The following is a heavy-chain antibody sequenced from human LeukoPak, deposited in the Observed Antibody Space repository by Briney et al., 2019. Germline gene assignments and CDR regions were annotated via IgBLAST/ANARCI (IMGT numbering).Heavy chain of an antibody. CDR1: SESISSYY. CDR3: AKGAKYPLGQPPRYNWFDP. V-gene: IGHV4-59*01. Sequence: SETLSLTCTVSSESISSYYWNWVRQPPGKGLEWIGYIYYSGSPNYNPSLRSRVAISVDTSKNQFSLKLSSVTAADTAVYYCAKGAKYPLGQPPRYNWFDPWGQGTLVTVSS. J-gene: IGHJ5*02. CDR2: IYYSGSP. D-gene: IGHD3-16*01.